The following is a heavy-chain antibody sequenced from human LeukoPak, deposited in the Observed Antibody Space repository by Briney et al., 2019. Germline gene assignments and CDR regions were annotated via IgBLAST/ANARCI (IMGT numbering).Heavy chain of an antibody. CDR1: GFTFDDYG. CDR3: ARDRGPVGATTGFDY. CDR2: INWNGGST. Sequence: GGSLRPSCAASGFTFDDYGMSWVRQVPGKGLEWVSGINWNGGSTGYADSVKGRFTISRDNAKNSLYLQMNSLRAEDTALYYCARDRGPVGATTGFDYWGQGTLVTVSS. D-gene: IGHD1-26*01. J-gene: IGHJ4*02. V-gene: IGHV3-20*04.